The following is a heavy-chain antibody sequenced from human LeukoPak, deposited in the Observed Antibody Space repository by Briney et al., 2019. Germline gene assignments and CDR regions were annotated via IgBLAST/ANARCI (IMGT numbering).Heavy chain of an antibody. CDR2: IIPLFGTA. D-gene: IGHD5-18*01. V-gene: IGHV1-69*13. J-gene: IGHJ6*02. CDR1: GGTFSNYA. CDR3: ARDPGYSYGYYYYGMDV. Sequence: GASVKVSCKASGGTFSNYAISWVRQAPGQGLEWMGGIIPLFGTANYAQKFQGRVTITADESTSTAYMELSSLRSDDTAVYYCARDPGYSYGYYYYGMDVWGQGTTVTVSS.